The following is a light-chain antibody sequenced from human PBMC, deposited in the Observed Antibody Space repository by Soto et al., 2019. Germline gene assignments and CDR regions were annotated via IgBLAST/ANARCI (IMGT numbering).Light chain of an antibody. CDR3: QQSYSPPWT. CDR2: DAS. Sequence: DIPMTPSPSSLSSTLGERGTITCRASQSISSYLNWYQQKPGKAPKVLIYDASSLQSGVPSRFSSSGSGTDFILTISSLQPEDFATYYCQQSYSPPWTFGHGTKVDIK. V-gene: IGKV1-39*01. CDR1: QSISSY. J-gene: IGKJ1*01.